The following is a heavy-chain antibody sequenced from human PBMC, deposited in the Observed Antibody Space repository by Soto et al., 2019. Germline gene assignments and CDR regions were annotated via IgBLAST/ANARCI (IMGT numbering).Heavy chain of an antibody. Sequence: SETLSLTCAVSGGSTSSGGYSWSWIRQPPGKGLEWIGSMFYSGNTYYNPSLKSRVTLSIDTSKNQFSLKLNSVTAADTAMYYCASLLGSGTTFDYWGQGALVTVSS. J-gene: IGHJ4*02. CDR2: MFYSGNT. V-gene: IGHV4-39*01. D-gene: IGHD1-1*01. CDR1: GGSTSSGGYS. CDR3: ASLLGSGTTFDY.